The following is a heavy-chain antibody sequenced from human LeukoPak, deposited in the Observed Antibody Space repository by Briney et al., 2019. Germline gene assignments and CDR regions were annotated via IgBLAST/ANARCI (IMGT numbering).Heavy chain of an antibody. D-gene: IGHD3-10*01. CDR1: GFTFDDYA. J-gene: IGHJ4*02. V-gene: IGHV3-9*01. CDR3: AKDINFQGGYFDY. Sequence: GGSLRLSCAASGFTFDDYAMHWVRQAPGKGLEWVSGISWNSGSIGYADSVKGRFTISRDNAKNSLYLQMNSLRAEDTALYYCAKDINFQGGYFDYWGQGTLVTASS. CDR2: ISWNSGSI.